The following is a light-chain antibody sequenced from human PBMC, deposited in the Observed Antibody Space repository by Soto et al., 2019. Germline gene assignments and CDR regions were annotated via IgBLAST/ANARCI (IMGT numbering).Light chain of an antibody. V-gene: IGLV2-14*01. CDR3: SSYTTSNTRQIV. J-gene: IGLJ1*01. CDR1: SSDVGGYNY. Sequence: QSVLTQPASVSGSPGQSIAISCTGTSSDVGGYNYVSWYQQHPGKAPKLMVYDVSNRPSGVSNRFSGSKSDNTASLTISGLQAEDEADYYCSSYTTSNTRQIVFGTGTKVTV. CDR2: DVS.